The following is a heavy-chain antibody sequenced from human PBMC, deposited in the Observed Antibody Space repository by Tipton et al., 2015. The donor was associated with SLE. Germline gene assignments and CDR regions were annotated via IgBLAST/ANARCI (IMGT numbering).Heavy chain of an antibody. CDR2: INPSGGST. Sequence: VQLVQSGAEVKKPGASVKVSCKASGYTFTNYYMHWVRQAPGQGLEWMGIINPSGGSTTYAQKFQGRVTMTRDTSTSTVYMELSSLRSDDTAVYYCARDFGNTGWGYWGQGTLVTVSS. CDR1: GYTFTNYY. V-gene: IGHV1-46*01. CDR3: ARDFGNTGWGY. J-gene: IGHJ4*02. D-gene: IGHD6-19*01.